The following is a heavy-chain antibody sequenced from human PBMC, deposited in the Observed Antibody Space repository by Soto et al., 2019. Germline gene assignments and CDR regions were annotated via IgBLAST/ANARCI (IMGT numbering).Heavy chain of an antibody. CDR3: AKDRDDYGDYVDDAFDI. CDR1: GFTFSSYA. J-gene: IGHJ3*02. CDR2: ISGSGGST. Sequence: PGGSLRLSCAASGFTFSSYATSWVRQAPGKGLEWVSAISGSGGSTYYADSVKGRFTISRDNSKNTLYLQMNSLRAEDTAVYYCAKDRDDYGDYVDDAFDIWGQGTMVTVSS. D-gene: IGHD4-17*01. V-gene: IGHV3-23*01.